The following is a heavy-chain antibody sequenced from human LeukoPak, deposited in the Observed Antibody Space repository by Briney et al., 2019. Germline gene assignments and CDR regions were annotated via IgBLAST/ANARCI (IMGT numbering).Heavy chain of an antibody. CDR1: GFNFNNFA. D-gene: IGHD1-26*01. J-gene: IGHJ4*02. CDR3: AKDGVGATSLDC. CDR2: MTGPADTT. V-gene: IGHV3-23*01. Sequence: GGSLRLSCAASGFNFNNFAMSWVRQAPGKGLEWLSAMTGPADTTYYAESVKGRFTISRDSSKNTLYLQMNSLRAEDTAVYYCAKDGVGATSLDCWGLRTVVTVSS.